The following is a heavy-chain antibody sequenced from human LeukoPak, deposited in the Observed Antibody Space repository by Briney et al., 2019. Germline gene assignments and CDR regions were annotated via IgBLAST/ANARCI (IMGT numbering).Heavy chain of an antibody. D-gene: IGHD6-13*01. Sequence: GGSLRLSCAGSGFNFSSYSMSWVRQAPWKGLEFVSSISSSSFIYYADSVKGRFTISRDNAKKSLSLQMNSLRADDTAVYYCARGYSSSWYLDWGQGTLVTVSP. V-gene: IGHV3-21*01. J-gene: IGHJ1*01. CDR2: ISSSSFI. CDR1: GFNFSSYS. CDR3: ARGYSSSWYLD.